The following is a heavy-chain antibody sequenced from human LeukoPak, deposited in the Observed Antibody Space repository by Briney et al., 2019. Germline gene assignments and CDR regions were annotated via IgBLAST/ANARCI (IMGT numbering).Heavy chain of an antibody. V-gene: IGHV4-59*01. CDR3: ASGREWLRF. D-gene: IGHD5-12*01. J-gene: IGHJ4*02. Sequence: SETLSLTCTVSGGSISSYCWSWIRQPPGKGLEWIGYIYYSGSTNYNPSLKSRVTISVDMSKNQFSLKLSSVTAADTAVYYCASGREWLRFWGQGTLVTVSS. CDR2: IYYSGST. CDR1: GGSISSYC.